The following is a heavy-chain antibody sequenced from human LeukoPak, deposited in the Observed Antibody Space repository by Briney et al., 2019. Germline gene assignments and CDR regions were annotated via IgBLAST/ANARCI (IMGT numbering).Heavy chain of an antibody. CDR3: AAVPYCSGGSCYPSPGHTYYYYYGMDV. Sequence: ASVKVSCKASGYTFTGYYMHWVRQAPGQGLEWMGWINPNSGGTNYAQKFQGRVTITRDTSISTAYMELSRLRSDDTAVYYCAAVPYCSGGSCYPSPGHTYYYYYGMDVWGQGTTVTVSS. CDR2: INPNSGGT. V-gene: IGHV1-2*02. J-gene: IGHJ6*02. CDR1: GYTFTGYY. D-gene: IGHD2-15*01.